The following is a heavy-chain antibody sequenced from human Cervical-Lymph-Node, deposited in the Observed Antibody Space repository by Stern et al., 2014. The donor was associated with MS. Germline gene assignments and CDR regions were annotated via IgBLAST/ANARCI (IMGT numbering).Heavy chain of an antibody. J-gene: IGHJ6*02. V-gene: IGHV3-23*04. D-gene: IGHD6-19*01. Sequence: EVQLVQSGGGLVQPGGSLRLSCATSGFTFSDSAMTWVRHAPGKGLEWVSSISGRGGNTLCGDSVKWRFPISRDSSKDTLYLQMSGLRIEDTAMYHCAKGKTVTGTGYGVDVWGQGTTVVVSS. CDR3: AKGKTVTGTGYGVDV. CDR2: ISGRGGNT. CDR1: GFTFSDSA.